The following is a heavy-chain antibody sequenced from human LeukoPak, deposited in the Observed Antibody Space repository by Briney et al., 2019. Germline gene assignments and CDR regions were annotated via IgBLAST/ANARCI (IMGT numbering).Heavy chain of an antibody. D-gene: IGHD2-2*01. CDR1: GFTFSSYD. Sequence: GGSLRLSCAASGFTFSSYDMHWVRQATGKGLEWVSAIGTAGDTYYPGSVKGRFTISRENVKNSLYLQMNSLRAEDTAVYYCARSPATADYYYYYGMDVWGQGTTVTVSS. CDR3: ARSPATADYYYYYGMDV. V-gene: IGHV3-13*01. J-gene: IGHJ6*02. CDR2: IGTAGDT.